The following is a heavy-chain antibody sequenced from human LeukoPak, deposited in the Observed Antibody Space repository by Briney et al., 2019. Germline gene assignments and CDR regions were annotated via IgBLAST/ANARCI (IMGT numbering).Heavy chain of an antibody. CDR2: LHNSGST. CDR3: ARVTATGTIAFDI. D-gene: IGHD1-1*01. J-gene: IGHJ3*02. Sequence: SETLSLTCTVSGDSINTNNHWAWIRQPAGKGLEWIGRLHNSGSTNYNPSLQSRVTISVDTSKNQFSLKMTSATAADTAVYYCARVTATGTIAFDIWGQGTMVTVSS. CDR1: GDSINTNN. V-gene: IGHV4-4*07.